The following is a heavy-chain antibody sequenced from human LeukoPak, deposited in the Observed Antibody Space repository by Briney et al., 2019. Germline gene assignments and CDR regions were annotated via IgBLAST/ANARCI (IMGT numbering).Heavy chain of an antibody. V-gene: IGHV3-23*01. J-gene: IGHJ6*02. CDR1: GFTFSSYA. CDR2: ISCSGGST. CDR3: AKISGSGYWSRNYYGMDV. Sequence: GGSLRLSCAASGFTFSSYAMSWVRQAPGKGLEWVSAISCSGGSTYYADSVKGRFTISRDSSKNTLYLQMNSLRAEDTAVYYCAKISGSGYWSRNYYGMDVWGQGTTVTVSS. D-gene: IGHD3-22*01.